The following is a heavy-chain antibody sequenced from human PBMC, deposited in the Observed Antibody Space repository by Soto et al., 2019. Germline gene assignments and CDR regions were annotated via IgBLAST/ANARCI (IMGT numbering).Heavy chain of an antibody. D-gene: IGHD3-22*01. V-gene: IGHV4-31*11. CDR1: GGTIRSCPCS. CDR3: ARLGYDSRGYPTWFDS. CDR2: GNFSGNT. Sequence: TQSRSCAGRGGTIRSCPCSWSWFRQHPGKGLEWIGYGNFSGNTDYNPSLKRRVTISVDTSKKQFSLRLTSVTVADTAVYYCARLGYDSRGYPTWFDSWGQGSLDTVSS. J-gene: IGHJ5*01.